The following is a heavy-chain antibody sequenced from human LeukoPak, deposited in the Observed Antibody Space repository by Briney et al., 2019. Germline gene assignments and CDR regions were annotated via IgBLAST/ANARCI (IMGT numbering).Heavy chain of an antibody. CDR3: TTDGIMTTTVFFDY. J-gene: IGHJ4*02. CDR1: GFTFSNAW. Sequence: PGGSLRLSCAASGFTFSNAWMSWVRQAPGKGLEWVGRIKSKTDGGTTDYAAPVKGRFTISRDDSKNTLYLQMNSLKTEDTAVYYCTTDGIMTTTVFFDYWGQGTLVTVSS. CDR2: IKSKTDGGTT. V-gene: IGHV3-15*01. D-gene: IGHD4-11*01.